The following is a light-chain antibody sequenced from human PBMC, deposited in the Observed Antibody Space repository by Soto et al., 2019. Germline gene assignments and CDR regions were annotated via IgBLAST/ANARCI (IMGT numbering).Light chain of an antibody. V-gene: IGKV4-1*01. J-gene: IGKJ5*01. Sequence: DIVITQAPYSLAVSLCDSATINCKSSQSVLYTSNNKNYLAWYRQKPGQPPKLLIYWASTRESGVPDRFSGSGSGTDFTLTISSLQAEDVAVYYCQQYYSTPITFGQGTRLE. CDR1: QSVLYTSNNKNY. CDR2: WAS. CDR3: QQYYSTPIT.